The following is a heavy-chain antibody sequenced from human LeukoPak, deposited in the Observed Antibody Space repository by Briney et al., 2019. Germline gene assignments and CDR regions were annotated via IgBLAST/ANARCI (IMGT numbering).Heavy chain of an antibody. V-gene: IGHV3-30*04. D-gene: IGHD2-21*02. CDR3: ARGYCGGDCSEFDY. CDR2: ISYDGSNK. J-gene: IGHJ4*02. Sequence: GGSLRLSCAASGFTFSSYAMHWVRQAPGKGLEWVAVISYDGSNKYYADSVKGRFTISRDNSKNTLYLQMNSLRAEDTAVYYCARGYCGGDCSEFDYWGQGTLVTVSS. CDR1: GFTFSSYA.